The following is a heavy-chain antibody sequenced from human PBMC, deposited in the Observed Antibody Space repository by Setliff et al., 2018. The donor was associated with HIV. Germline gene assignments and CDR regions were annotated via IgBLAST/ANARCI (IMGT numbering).Heavy chain of an antibody. CDR2: IYPGNSDA. Sequence: GESLKISCKASGYSFTGHWIGWVRQMPGKGLEWVGLIYPGNSDAKYNPAFQGQVTISVDKSITTAFVQWTKLRASDTATYFCVRSGGRGEIYGYWGQGTRVTVSS. V-gene: IGHV5-51*01. CDR1: GYSFTGHW. J-gene: IGHJ4*01. CDR3: VRSGGRGEIYGY. D-gene: IGHD3-16*01.